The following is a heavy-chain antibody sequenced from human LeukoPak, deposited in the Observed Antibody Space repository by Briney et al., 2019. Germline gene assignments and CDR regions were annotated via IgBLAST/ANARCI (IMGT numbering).Heavy chain of an antibody. D-gene: IGHD2-2*01. J-gene: IGHJ6*03. CDR2: ISEDGSST. CDR3: ARDYFNCSSTSCQSYYYYYYMDV. Sequence: PGGSLRLSCEASGFTFSSYWMHWVRQTPGKGLVWVSRISEDGSSTSYADSVKGRFTISRDNAKNMLYLQLNSLRVEDTAVYYCARDYFNCSSTSCQSYYYYYYMDVWGKGTTVTVSS. V-gene: IGHV3-74*01. CDR1: GFTFSSYW.